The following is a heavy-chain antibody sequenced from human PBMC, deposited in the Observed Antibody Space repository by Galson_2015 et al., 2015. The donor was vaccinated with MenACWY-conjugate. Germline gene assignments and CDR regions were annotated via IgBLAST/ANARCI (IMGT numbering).Heavy chain of an antibody. CDR2: ISYDGTRK. V-gene: IGHV3-30-3*01. D-gene: IGHD2-15*01. Sequence: SLRLSCAASGFTFSAYAMHWVRQAPGKGLEWVAVISYDGTRKFYADSVKGRFTISRDNSKNTLYLQMYSLRVEDTAIYYCARGCSGGNCSVYWGQGTLVTVSS. J-gene: IGHJ4*02. CDR1: GFTFSAYA. CDR3: ARGCSGGNCSVY.